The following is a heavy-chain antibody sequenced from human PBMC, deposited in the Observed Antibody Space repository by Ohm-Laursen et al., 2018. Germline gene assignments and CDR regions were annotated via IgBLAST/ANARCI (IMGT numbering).Heavy chain of an antibody. CDR3: ARDPSSRFLSGSHFDP. Sequence: SLRLSCAASGFSFSSYAVAWVRQAPGKGVEWVAGISISAVGKHYAESVRGRFTISRDDSKSIMYLNMNSLRPEDTAVYYCARDPSSRFLSGSHFDPWGQGTLVTVSS. J-gene: IGHJ5*02. CDR1: GFSFSSYA. D-gene: IGHD1-26*01. V-gene: IGHV3-23*01. CDR2: ISISAVGK.